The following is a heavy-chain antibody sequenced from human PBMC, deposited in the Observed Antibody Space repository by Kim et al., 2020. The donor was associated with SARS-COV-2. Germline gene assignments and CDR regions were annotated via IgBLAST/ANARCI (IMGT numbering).Heavy chain of an antibody. CDR3: ARVVDIVATIEGHFDY. CDR2: IYYSGST. CDR1: GGSISSSSYY. D-gene: IGHD5-12*01. Sequence: SETLSLTCTVSGGSISSSSYYWGWIRQPPGKGLEWIGSIYYSGSTYYNPSLKSRVTISVDTSKNQFSLKLSSVTAADTAVYYCARVVDIVATIEGHFDYWGQGTLVTVSS. V-gene: IGHV4-39*07. J-gene: IGHJ4*02.